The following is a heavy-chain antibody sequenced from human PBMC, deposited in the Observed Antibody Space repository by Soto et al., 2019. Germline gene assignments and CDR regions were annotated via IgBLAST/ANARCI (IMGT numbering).Heavy chain of an antibody. D-gene: IGHD6-19*01. J-gene: IGHJ3*02. CDR1: GDSVSSNSAA. Sequence: PSQTLSLTCAISGDSVSSNSAAWNWIRQSPSRGLEWLGRTYYRSKWYNDYAVSVKSRITINPDTSKNQFSLQLSSVTPEDTAVYYCARGLYSSGWYLDAFDIWGQGTMVTVSS. CDR2: TYYRSKWYN. CDR3: ARGLYSSGWYLDAFDI. V-gene: IGHV6-1*01.